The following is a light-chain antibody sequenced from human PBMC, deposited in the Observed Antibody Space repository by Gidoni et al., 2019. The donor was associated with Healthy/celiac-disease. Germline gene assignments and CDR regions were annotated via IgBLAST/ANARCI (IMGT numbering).Light chain of an antibody. CDR3: QQRSNWIFT. CDR1: QSVSSY. J-gene: IGKJ3*01. CDR2: DAS. V-gene: IGKV3-11*01. Sequence: EIVFTQSPATLSLSPGERATLSCRASQSVSSYLAWYQQKPGQAPRLLIYDASNRATGIPARFSGSGSGTDFTLTISSLEPEDFAVYYCQQRSNWIFTFXPXTKVDIK.